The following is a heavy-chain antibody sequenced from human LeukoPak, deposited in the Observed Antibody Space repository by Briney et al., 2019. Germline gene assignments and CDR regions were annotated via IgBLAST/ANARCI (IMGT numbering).Heavy chain of an antibody. CDR3: ARPTSWVNYFDP. D-gene: IGHD1-7*01. CDR2: ISHSGST. Sequence: PSETLSLSCAVLGGSFSGYYWGWIRQPPGKGLEWIGEISHSGSTNYNPSLKSRVTISLDMSKNHFSLKLNSVTAADTAVYYCARPTSWVNYFDPWGQGTLVTVSS. J-gene: IGHJ5*02. CDR1: GGSFSGYY. V-gene: IGHV4-34*01.